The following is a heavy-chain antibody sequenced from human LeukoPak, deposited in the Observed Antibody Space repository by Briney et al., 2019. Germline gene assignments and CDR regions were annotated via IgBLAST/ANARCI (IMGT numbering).Heavy chain of an antibody. CDR1: GDSVSSNSAA. CDR3: ARERKPATVTTYWFDP. D-gene: IGHD4-11*01. J-gene: IGHJ5*02. V-gene: IGHV6-1*01. CDR2: TYYRSKWYN. Sequence: SQTLSLTCAISGDSVSSNSAAWNWIRQSPSRGLEWLGRTYYRSKWYNDYAVSAKSRITINPDTSKNQFSLQLNSVTPEDTAVYYCARERKPATVTTYWFDPWGQGTLVTVSS.